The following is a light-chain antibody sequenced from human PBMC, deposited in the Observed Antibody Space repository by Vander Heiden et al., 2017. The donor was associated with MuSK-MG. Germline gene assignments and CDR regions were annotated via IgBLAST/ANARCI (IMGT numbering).Light chain of an antibody. J-gene: IGKJ5*01. Sequence: EIVLTPSPATLSGSPGERASLSCRASRGVGINFAWSQQKPGQAPRLLFDGASTRATGLPARFSGSGSRTEFTLTISSLQSEDLAVYFCQQCNDWPPITFGQGTRLEIK. CDR2: GAS. CDR1: RGVGIN. V-gene: IGKV3-15*01. CDR3: QQCNDWPPIT.